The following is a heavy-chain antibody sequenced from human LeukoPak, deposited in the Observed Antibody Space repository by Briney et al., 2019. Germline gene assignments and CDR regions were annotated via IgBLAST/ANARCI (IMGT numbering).Heavy chain of an antibody. D-gene: IGHD4-23*01. Sequence: PSDILLITCTVAGGSVSSGSYYWRWLRQPPGKGLEWIGHIYYSGSTNYKPSLKSRVTISVDTSKNQCSLKVSSVTAADTAVYYCARMVTSTYYFDYWGQGTLVTVSS. CDR3: ARMVTSTYYFDY. CDR1: GGSVSSGSYY. J-gene: IGHJ4*02. V-gene: IGHV4-61*01. CDR2: IYYSGST.